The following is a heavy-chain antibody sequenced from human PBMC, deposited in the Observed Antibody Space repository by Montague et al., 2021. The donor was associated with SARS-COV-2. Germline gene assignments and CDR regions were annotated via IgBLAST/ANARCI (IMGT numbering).Heavy chain of an antibody. D-gene: IGHD4-17*01. CDR1: GGSISSYY. V-gene: IGHV4-59*01. Sequence: SETLSLTCTVSGGSISSYYWSWIRQPPGKGLEWIGYIYYSGSTNYNPSLKSRVTISVDTSKNQFSLKLSSVTAADTAVYYCAREPNYGDYFGNWGQGTLVTVSS. CDR2: IYYSGST. CDR3: AREPNYGDYFGN. J-gene: IGHJ4*02.